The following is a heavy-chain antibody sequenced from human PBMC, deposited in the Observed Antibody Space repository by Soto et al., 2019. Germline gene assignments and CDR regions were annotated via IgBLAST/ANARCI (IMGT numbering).Heavy chain of an antibody. CDR1: GGSISNGSCY. CDR2: IYYTGST. V-gene: IGHV4-39*01. Sequence: SETLSLTCTVSGGSISNGSCYWGGVRQTPGKGLEWIATIYYTGSTYYNPSLKSRVTISVDTSKNQFSLKLSSVTVADAAVYYCVTHPHYYFDNWGGAFDIWGQGTMVTVSS. D-gene: IGHD3-22*01. CDR3: VTHPHYYFDNWGGAFDI. J-gene: IGHJ3*02.